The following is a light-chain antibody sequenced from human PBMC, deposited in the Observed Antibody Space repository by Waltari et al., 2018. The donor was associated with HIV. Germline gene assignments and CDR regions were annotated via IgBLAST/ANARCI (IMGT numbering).Light chain of an antibody. J-gene: IGKJ4*01. CDR3: HQYFSDPFS. CDR2: GGF. CDR1: QDIGNS. V-gene: IGKV1-NL1*01. Sequence: DIQMTQLPSPLSASVGASVTISCRATQDIGNSVSWYQQRPGEVPKLLVYGGFIRQRGVASRITGSGSGTDFSLTISSLQPEDFATYFCHQYFSDPFSFGGGTKVEI.